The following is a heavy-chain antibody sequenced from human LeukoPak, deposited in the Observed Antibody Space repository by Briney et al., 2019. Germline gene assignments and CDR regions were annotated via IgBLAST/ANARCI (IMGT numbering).Heavy chain of an antibody. CDR2: IKQDGSEK. J-gene: IGHJ4*02. CDR1: GFTFSYYW. Sequence: GGSLRLSCAASGFTFSYYWMRWVRQAPGKGLEWVANIKQDGSEKDYVYSVKGRFTISRDNAKNSLYLQINSLRVEDTAVYYCARDGRGSPLWGQGTLVTVSS. CDR3: ARDGRGSPL. D-gene: IGHD1-26*01. V-gene: IGHV3-7*01.